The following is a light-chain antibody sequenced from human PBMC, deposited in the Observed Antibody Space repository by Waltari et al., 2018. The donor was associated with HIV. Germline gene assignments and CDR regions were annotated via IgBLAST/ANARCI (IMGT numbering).Light chain of an antibody. J-gene: IGKJ5*01. CDR2: DAS. V-gene: IGKV1-33*01. CDR1: QDINNY. Sequence: DIQMTQSPSSLSASVGDRVTITCQASQDINNYVNWYQQESGKAPKLLLFDASTLETGGPSRFSENGSGTDFTLIIRNLQPEDIGTYYCQQYDSVPITFGQGTRLEIK. CDR3: QQYDSVPIT.